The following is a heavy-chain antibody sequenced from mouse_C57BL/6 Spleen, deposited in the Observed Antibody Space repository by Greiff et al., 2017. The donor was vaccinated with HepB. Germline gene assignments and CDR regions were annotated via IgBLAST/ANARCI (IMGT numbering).Heavy chain of an antibody. Sequence: EVKLMESGGDLVKPGGSLKLSCAASGFTFSSYGMSWVRQTPDKRLEWVATISSGGSYTYYPDSVKGRFTISRDNAKNTLYLQMSSLKSEDTAMYYCARQYGSSYNAMDYWGQRTSVTVSS. CDR2: ISSGGSYT. D-gene: IGHD1-1*01. J-gene: IGHJ4*01. V-gene: IGHV5-6*01. CDR1: GFTFSSYG. CDR3: ARQYGSSYNAMDY.